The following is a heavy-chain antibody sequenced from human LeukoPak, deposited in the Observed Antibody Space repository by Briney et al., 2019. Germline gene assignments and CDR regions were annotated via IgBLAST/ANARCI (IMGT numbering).Heavy chain of an antibody. D-gene: IGHD3-9*01. CDR1: GDSISSSNCY. CDR3: ARQKTDELRYFDWLDPISSWFDP. CDR2: IYFSGGT. V-gene: IGHV4-39*01. Sequence: PSETLSLTCTVSGDSISSSNCYWGWIRQPPGKGLEWIGSIYFSGGTYYNASLKSRVTISVDTSKNQFSLKLSSVTAADTAVYYCARQKTDELRYFDWLDPISSWFDPWGQGTLVTVSS. J-gene: IGHJ5*02.